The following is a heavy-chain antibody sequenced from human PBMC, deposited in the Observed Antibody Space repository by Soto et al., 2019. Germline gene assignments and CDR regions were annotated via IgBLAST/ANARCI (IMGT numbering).Heavy chain of an antibody. CDR1: GITFSNYA. CDR2: ITGSGGDT. Sequence: GGSLRLSCAASGITFSNYALTWVRQPPGKGLEWVSGITGSGGDTYYAHSVKGRFTNSRDNSKNSLYLQMKTLRAQNTAVYYCAKVGRLGPRNLDYWRRGTLVTVS. J-gene: IGHJ4*02. CDR3: AKVGRLGPRNLDY. V-gene: IGHV3-23*01. D-gene: IGHD1-26*01.